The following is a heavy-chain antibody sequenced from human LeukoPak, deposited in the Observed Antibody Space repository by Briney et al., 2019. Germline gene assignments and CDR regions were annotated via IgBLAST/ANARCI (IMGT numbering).Heavy chain of an antibody. Sequence: GASVKVSCKASGYTFTGYYMHWVRQAPGQGLEWMGWINPNSGGTNYAQKFQGRVTMTRDTSISTAYMELSRLRSDDTAVYYCARDMGSGGYDLDYWGQGTLVTVSS. D-gene: IGHD5-12*01. J-gene: IGHJ4*02. CDR3: ARDMGSGGYDLDY. CDR2: INPNSGGT. V-gene: IGHV1-2*02. CDR1: GYTFTGYY.